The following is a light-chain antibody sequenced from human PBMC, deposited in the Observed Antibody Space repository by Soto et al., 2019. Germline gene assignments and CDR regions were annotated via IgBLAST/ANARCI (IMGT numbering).Light chain of an antibody. V-gene: IGLV2-23*01. J-gene: IGLJ3*02. Sequence: QSALTQPASVSGSPGQSIPISCTGTSSDVGSYNFVSWYQQHPGKAPKLMIYEGSKRPSGVSNRFSGSKSGNTASLTISGLQAEDEADYYCCSYAGDSAWVFGGGTKLTVL. CDR3: CSYAGDSAWV. CDR2: EGS. CDR1: SSDVGSYNF.